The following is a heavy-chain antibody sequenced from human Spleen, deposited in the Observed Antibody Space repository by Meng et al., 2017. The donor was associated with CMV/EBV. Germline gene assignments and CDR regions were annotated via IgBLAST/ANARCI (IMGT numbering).Heavy chain of an antibody. CDR2: INPNSGFT. D-gene: IGHD2-15*01. CDR1: GYTFTGHY. V-gene: IGHV1-2*02. Sequence: ASVKVSCKASGYTFTGHYIHWVRQAPGQGLEWMGWINPNSGFTNYAQKFQGRVTITKDTSFTTAYMDLSRLRSDDTAMYYCARGLEDFVVEPPTVWSDFWGQGTLVTVS. J-gene: IGHJ4*02. CDR3: ARGLEDFVVEPPTVWSDF.